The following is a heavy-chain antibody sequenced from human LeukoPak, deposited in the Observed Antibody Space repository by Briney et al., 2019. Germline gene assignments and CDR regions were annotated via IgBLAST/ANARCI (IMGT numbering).Heavy chain of an antibody. Sequence: ASVKVSCKASGYTFTGYYMHWVRQAPGQGLEWMGWISAYNGNTNYAQKLQGRVTMTTDTSTSTAYMELRSLRSDDTAVYYCARAKDMIVATYYFDYWGQGTLVTVSS. D-gene: IGHD3-22*01. CDR2: ISAYNGNT. V-gene: IGHV1-18*04. J-gene: IGHJ4*02. CDR3: ARAKDMIVATYYFDY. CDR1: GYTFTGYY.